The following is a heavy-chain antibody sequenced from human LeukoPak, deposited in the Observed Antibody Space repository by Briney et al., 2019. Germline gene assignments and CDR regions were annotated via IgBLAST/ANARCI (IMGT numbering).Heavy chain of an antibody. CDR1: GFTFSSYW. J-gene: IGHJ5*02. CDR3: ARFHTPNDYGDYVGLNWFDP. Sequence: GGSLRLSCAASGFTFSSYWMSWVRQAPGKGLEWVANIKQDGSEKYYVDSVKGRFTISRDNAKNSLYLQMNSLRAEDTAVYYCARFHTPNDYGDYVGLNWFDPWGQGTLVTVSS. D-gene: IGHD4-17*01. CDR2: IKQDGSEK. V-gene: IGHV3-7*03.